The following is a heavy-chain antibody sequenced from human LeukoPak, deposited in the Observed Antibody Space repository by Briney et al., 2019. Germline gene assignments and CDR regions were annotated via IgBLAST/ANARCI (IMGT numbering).Heavy chain of an antibody. CDR3: ARDYSKYSGYYGMDV. CDR1: GFTFSSYS. Sequence: GGSLRLSCVASGFTFSSYSMNWVRQAPGKGLEWVSSISSSSSYIYYADSVKGRFTISRDNAKNSLYLQMNSLRAEDTAVYYCARDYSKYSGYYGMDVWGQGTTVTVSS. V-gene: IGHV3-21*01. CDR2: ISSSSSYI. D-gene: IGHD4-11*01. J-gene: IGHJ6*02.